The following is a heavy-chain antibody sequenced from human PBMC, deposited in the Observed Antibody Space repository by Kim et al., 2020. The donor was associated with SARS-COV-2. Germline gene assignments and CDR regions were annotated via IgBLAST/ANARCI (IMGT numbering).Heavy chain of an antibody. CDR3: AREFFIDV. Sequence: NWLDDYAVTVKSRIHINPDESKNQFSLQLNSVTPEDTAVYYCAREFFIDVWGKGTTVTVSS. CDR2: NWLD. V-gene: IGHV6-1*01. D-gene: IGHD3-3*01. J-gene: IGHJ6*03.